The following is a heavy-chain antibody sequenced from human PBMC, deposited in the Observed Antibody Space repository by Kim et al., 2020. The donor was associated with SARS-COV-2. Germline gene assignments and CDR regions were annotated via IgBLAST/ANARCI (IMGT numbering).Heavy chain of an antibody. J-gene: IGHJ1*01. CDR1: GGSFSGYY. CDR2: INHSGST. V-gene: IGHV4-34*01. D-gene: IGHD3-3*01. CDR3: ARGPIFGEYFQH. Sequence: SETLSLTCAVYGGSFSGYYWSWIRQPPGKGLEWIGEINHSGSTNYNPSLKSRVTISVDTSKNQFSLKLSSVTAADTAVYYCARGPIFGEYFQHWGQGTLVTVSS.